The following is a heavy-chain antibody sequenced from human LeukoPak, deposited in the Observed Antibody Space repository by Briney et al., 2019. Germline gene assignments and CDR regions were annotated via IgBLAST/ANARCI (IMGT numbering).Heavy chain of an antibody. CDR3: ARDYEVRRNWFDP. J-gene: IGHJ5*02. V-gene: IGHV1-69*05. Sequence: GASVKVSCKASGGTFSSYAISWVRQAPGQGLEWMGGIIPIFGTANYAQKFQGRVTITTDESTSTAYMELSSLRSEDTAVYYCARDYEVRRNWFDPWGQGTLVTVSS. CDR2: IIPIFGTA. CDR1: GGTFSSYA. D-gene: IGHD3-16*01.